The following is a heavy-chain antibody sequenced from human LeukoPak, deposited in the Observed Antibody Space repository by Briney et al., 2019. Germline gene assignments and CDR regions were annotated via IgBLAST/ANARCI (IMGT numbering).Heavy chain of an antibody. Sequence: PGGSLRLSCAASGFTFSDYYMSWIRQAPGKGLEWVSYISSSSSYTNYADSVKGRFTISRDNAKNSLYLQMNSLRAEDTAVYYCARERRLVSGSYSDYWGQGTLVTVSS. CDR2: ISSSSSYT. D-gene: IGHD3-10*01. V-gene: IGHV3-11*05. J-gene: IGHJ4*02. CDR3: ARERRLVSGSYSDY. CDR1: GFTFSDYY.